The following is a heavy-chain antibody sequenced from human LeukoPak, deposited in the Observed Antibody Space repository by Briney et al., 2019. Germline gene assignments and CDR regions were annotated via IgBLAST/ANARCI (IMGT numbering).Heavy chain of an antibody. Sequence: GASVKVSCKASGYTFTGYYMHWVRQAPGQGFEWMGWINPNSGGTNYAQKFQGRVTMTRDTSISTAYMELSRLRSDDTAVYYCARGSYYYDSSGYPSSVYFDYWGQGTLVTVSS. CDR1: GYTFTGYY. V-gene: IGHV1-2*02. CDR2: INPNSGGT. D-gene: IGHD3-22*01. CDR3: ARGSYYYDSSGYPSSVYFDY. J-gene: IGHJ4*02.